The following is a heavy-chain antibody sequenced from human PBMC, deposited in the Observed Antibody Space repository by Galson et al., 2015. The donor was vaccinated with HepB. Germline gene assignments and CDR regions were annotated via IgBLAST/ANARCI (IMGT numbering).Heavy chain of an antibody. J-gene: IGHJ4*02. CDR3: ARGREGID. CDR1: GYTFIEYD. CDR2: MNPINGKT. Sequence: SVKVSCKASGYTFIEYDVNWVRQATGQGLEWMGWMNPINGKTDYAREFQGRVSMTRDISITTAYLELTSLRSEDAAVYYCARGREGIDWGQGTLVTVSS. V-gene: IGHV1-8*01.